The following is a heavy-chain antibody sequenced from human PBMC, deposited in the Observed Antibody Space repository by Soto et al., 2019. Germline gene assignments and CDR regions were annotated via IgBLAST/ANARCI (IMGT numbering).Heavy chain of an antibody. V-gene: IGHV1-18*01. J-gene: IGHJ4*02. CDR1: GYTFTSYG. CDR3: ARDRGYCSGGSCYYFDY. Sequence: QVQLVQSGAEVKKPGASVKVSCKASGYTFTSYGISWVRQAPGQGLEWMGWISAYNGNTNYAQKHQGRVTMTTDTATRTAYMELRSLRSDGTAVYYCARDRGYCSGGSCYYFDYWGQGTLVTVSS. D-gene: IGHD2-15*01. CDR2: ISAYNGNT.